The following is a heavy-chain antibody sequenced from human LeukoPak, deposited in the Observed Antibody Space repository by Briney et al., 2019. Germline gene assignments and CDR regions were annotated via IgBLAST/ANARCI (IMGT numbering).Heavy chain of an antibody. Sequence: GASLKISFKASGSAFASYWIAWVRPMPGKGLEWMGIIYPGDSDTRYSPSFQGKVTISADKSSNTASLQWSSLKASDTAMYYCARQRDGYSFDYWGQGTLVTVSS. CDR2: IYPGDSDT. J-gene: IGHJ4*02. V-gene: IGHV5-51*01. CDR1: GSAFASYW. D-gene: IGHD5-24*01. CDR3: ARQRDGYSFDY.